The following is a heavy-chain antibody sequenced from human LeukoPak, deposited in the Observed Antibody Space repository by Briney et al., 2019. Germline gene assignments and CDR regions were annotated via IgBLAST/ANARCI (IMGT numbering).Heavy chain of an antibody. Sequence: GESQNTSYKGSGYTFTSYWIGWVRQRPGKRLGRMWIIYPGDSDITYSPFFQGQIILSANKSISTPNLQWSLLEASDTGMYYCARSFRGPTGSFDYWGEGTLVTVSS. CDR2: IYPGDSDI. V-gene: IGHV5-51*01. CDR1: GYTFTSYW. J-gene: IGHJ4*02. CDR3: ARSFRGPTGSFDY. D-gene: IGHD4-17*01.